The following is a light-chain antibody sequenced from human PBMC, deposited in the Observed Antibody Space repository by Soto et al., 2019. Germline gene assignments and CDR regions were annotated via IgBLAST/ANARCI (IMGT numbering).Light chain of an antibody. Sequence: EIVLTQSPATLSLSPGERATLSCRASQSISGYLGWYQQKPGQAPRLPIYGASTRATGIPARFSGSGSGTEFTLTISSLQSEDFAVYYCQQRADWPITFGQGTRLEIK. J-gene: IGKJ5*01. CDR3: QQRADWPIT. CDR2: GAS. V-gene: IGKV3-15*01. CDR1: QSISGY.